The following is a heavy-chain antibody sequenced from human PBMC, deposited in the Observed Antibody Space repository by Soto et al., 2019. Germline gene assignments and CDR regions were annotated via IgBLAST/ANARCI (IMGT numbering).Heavy chain of an antibody. V-gene: IGHV1-2*04. CDR3: AREGGYYGSGSYSSYWFDP. J-gene: IGHJ5*02. CDR1: GYTFTGYY. D-gene: IGHD3-10*01. CDR2: INPNSGGT. Sequence: QVQLVQSGAEVKKPGASVKVSCKASGYTFTGYYMHWVRQAPGQGLEWMGWINPNSGGTNYAQKFQGWVTMTRDTSISTAYMELSRLRSDDTAVYYCAREGGYYGSGSYSSYWFDPWGQGTLVTVSS.